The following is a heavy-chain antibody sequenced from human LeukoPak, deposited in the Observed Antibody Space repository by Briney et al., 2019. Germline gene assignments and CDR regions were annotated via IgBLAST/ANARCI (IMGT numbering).Heavy chain of an antibody. CDR3: AKDFGGYSYGYVFGYYYGMDV. D-gene: IGHD5-18*01. CDR1: GFTFDDYA. Sequence: PGRSLRLSCAASGFTFDDYAMHWVRQAPGEGLEWVSGISWNSGSIGYADSVKGRFTISRDNAKNSLYLQMNSLRAEDTALYYCAKDFGGYSYGYVFGYYYGMDVWGQGTTVTASS. CDR2: ISWNSGSI. J-gene: IGHJ6*02. V-gene: IGHV3-9*01.